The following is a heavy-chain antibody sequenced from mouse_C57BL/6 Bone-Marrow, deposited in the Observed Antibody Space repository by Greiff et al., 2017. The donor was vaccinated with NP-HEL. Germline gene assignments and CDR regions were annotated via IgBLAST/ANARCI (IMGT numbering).Heavy chain of an antibody. CDR1: GFTFSSYA. V-gene: IGHV5-4*01. CDR3: ARDYGYDRWYFDV. CDR2: ISDGGSYT. D-gene: IGHD2-2*01. Sequence: EVMLVESGGGLVKPGGSLKLSCAASGFTFSSYAMSWVRQTPEKRLEWVATISDGGSYTYYPDNVKGRFTISRDNAKNNLYLQMSHLKSEDTAMYYCARDYGYDRWYFDVWGTGTTVTVSS. J-gene: IGHJ1*03.